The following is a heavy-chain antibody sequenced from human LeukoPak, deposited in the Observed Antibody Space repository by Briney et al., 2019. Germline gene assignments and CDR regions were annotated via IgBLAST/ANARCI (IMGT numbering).Heavy chain of an antibody. CDR3: ARDRYSSGQNFDY. V-gene: IGHV3-7*03. D-gene: IGHD6-19*01. CDR1: GFTFSNYW. J-gene: IGHJ4*02. Sequence: GGSLRLSCAASGFTFSNYWMSWVRQAPGKGLEWVANIKQDGSEKYYVDSVKGRFTISRDNAKNSLYLQMNSLRAEDTALYYCARDRYSSGQNFDYWGQGTLVTVSS. CDR2: IKQDGSEK.